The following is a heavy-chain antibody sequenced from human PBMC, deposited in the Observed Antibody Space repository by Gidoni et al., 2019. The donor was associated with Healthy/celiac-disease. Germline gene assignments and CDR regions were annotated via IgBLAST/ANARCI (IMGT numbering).Heavy chain of an antibody. Sequence: QVQLVQSGAEVKKPGASVKVSCKASGSTFTSYGISWVRQAPGQGLEWMGWISAYNGNTNDAKKLQGRVTKTTDTSTSTAYMELRSLRSDDTAVYYCARDLWFGELSTGNYGMDVWGQGTTVTVSS. V-gene: IGHV1-18*01. CDR2: ISAYNGNT. J-gene: IGHJ6*02. CDR3: ARDLWFGELSTGNYGMDV. D-gene: IGHD3-10*01. CDR1: GSTFTSYG.